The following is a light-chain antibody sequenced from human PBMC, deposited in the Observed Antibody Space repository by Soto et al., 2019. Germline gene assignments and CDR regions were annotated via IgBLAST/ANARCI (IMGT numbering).Light chain of an antibody. Sequence: QSALTQPASVSGSPGQSITISCTGTSSDVGGYNYVSWYQKHPGKAPKLMIYDVSNRPSGVSNRFSASKSGNTASLTISGLQAEDEADYYCGSYTSTNGVFGGGTQLTVL. CDR1: SSDVGGYNY. CDR2: DVS. J-gene: IGLJ3*02. CDR3: GSYTSTNGV. V-gene: IGLV2-14*01.